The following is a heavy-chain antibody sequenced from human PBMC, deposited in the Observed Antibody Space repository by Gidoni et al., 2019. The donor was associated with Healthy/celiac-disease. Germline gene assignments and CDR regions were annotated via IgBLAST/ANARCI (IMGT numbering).Heavy chain of an antibody. CDR3: ARGLAGWFDP. CDR1: GGSISSYY. J-gene: IGHJ5*02. V-gene: IGHV4-59*01. CDR2: IYYSGST. Sequence: QVQLQESGPGLVKPSATLSLTCTVSGGSISSYYWSWIRQPPGKGLEWIGYIYYSGSTNYNPSLKSRVTISVDTSKNQFSLKLSSVTAADTAVYYCARGLAGWFDPWGQGTLVTVSS.